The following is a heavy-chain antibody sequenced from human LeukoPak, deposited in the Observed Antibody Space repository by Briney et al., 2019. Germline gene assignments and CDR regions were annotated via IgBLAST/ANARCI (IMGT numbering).Heavy chain of an antibody. CDR1: GFTFSSYS. CDR2: ISSSSTM. CDR3: ARVHGLVGALDY. J-gene: IGHJ4*02. Sequence: GGSLRLSCAASGFTFSSYSMNWVRQVPGKGLEWVSYISSSSTMYYADSVKGRFTISRDNAKNSLYLQMSSLRAEDTAVYFCARVHGLVGALDYWGQGTLVTVSS. D-gene: IGHD1-26*01. V-gene: IGHV3-48*04.